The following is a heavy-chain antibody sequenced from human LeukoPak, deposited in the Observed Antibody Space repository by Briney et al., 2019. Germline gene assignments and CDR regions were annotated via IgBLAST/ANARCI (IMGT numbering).Heavy chain of an antibody. D-gene: IGHD2-8*01. Sequence: GGSLRLSCAASGFTFSSYSMNWVRQAPGKGLEWVSSISSSSSYIYYADSVKGRFTISRDNSKNTLYLQMNSLRAEDTAVYYCARVYYKVRYFDYWGQGTLVTVSS. CDR3: ARVYYKVRYFDY. V-gene: IGHV3-21*01. J-gene: IGHJ4*02. CDR1: GFTFSSYS. CDR2: ISSSSSYI.